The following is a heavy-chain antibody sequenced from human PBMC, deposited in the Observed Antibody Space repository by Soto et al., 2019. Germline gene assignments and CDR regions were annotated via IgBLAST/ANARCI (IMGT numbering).Heavy chain of an antibody. V-gene: IGHV3-15*07. CDR1: GFTFSNAW. Sequence: EVQLVESGGGLVKPGGSLRLSCAASGFTFSNAWMNWVRQAPGKGLEWVGRIKSKTDGGTTDYAAPVKGRFTISRDDSKNTLYLQMNSRKTEDTAVYYCTTDPVTMIVVVPSSGWGQGTLVTVSS. J-gene: IGHJ4*02. D-gene: IGHD3-22*01. CDR2: IKSKTDGGTT. CDR3: TTDPVTMIVVVPSSG.